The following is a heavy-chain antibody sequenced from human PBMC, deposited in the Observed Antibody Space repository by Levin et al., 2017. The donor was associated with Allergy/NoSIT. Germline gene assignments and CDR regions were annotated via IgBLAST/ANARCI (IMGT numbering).Heavy chain of an antibody. V-gene: IGHV1-2*06. CDR1: GYTFTGYS. D-gene: IGHD2-21*01. J-gene: IGHJ4*02. CDR2: ISPNSGGT. Sequence: ASVKVSCKASGYTFTGYSVHWVRLAPGQGLEWMGRISPNSGGTNYAQNFQGRVTMTWDTSISTAYMELSRLTSDDTAMYYCARTYTVALWFFDYWGQGTLVTVSS. CDR3: ARTYTVALWFFDY.